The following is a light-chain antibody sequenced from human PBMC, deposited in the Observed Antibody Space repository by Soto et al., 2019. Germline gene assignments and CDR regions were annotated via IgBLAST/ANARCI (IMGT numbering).Light chain of an antibody. J-gene: IGKJ2*01. CDR3: QQYNNWLRT. CDR2: GAS. CDR1: QGVSSN. Sequence: EIVMTQSPATLSVSPGERATLSCRASQGVSSNLAWYQQKPGQAPRLLIYGASTRAPGIPARFSGSGSGTEFTLTISSLQSEDFAVYYCQQYNNWLRTFGQGTKLEIK. V-gene: IGKV3-15*01.